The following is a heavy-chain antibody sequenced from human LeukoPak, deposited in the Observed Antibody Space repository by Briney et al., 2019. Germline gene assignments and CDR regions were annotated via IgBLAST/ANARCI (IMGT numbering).Heavy chain of an antibody. D-gene: IGHD3-10*01. Sequence: GSLRLSCAASRFTFSSYWMHWVRQAPGKGLVWVSRINTDGSSTSYADSVKGRFTISRDNAKNTLYLEMNSLRAEDTAVYYCAREFEGQEAGAYGSGSYDVFDIWGQGTMVTVSS. V-gene: IGHV3-74*01. CDR3: AREFEGQEAGAYGSGSYDVFDI. CDR2: INTDGSST. CDR1: RFTFSSYW. J-gene: IGHJ3*02.